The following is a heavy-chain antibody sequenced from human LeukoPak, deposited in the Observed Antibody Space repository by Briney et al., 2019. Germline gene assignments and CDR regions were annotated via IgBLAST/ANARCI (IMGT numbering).Heavy chain of an antibody. Sequence: PGGSLLLSCAASGFTFSSYEMNWVRQPPGKGLEWVAYISQSGDNKDYADSVKGRFTISRDNAKNSLHLQMNSLRAEDTALYYCTREGSTSGFFWWGQGTPVTVSS. CDR1: GFTFSSYE. J-gene: IGHJ4*02. V-gene: IGHV3-48*03. CDR2: ISQSGDNK. CDR3: TREGSTSGFFW. D-gene: IGHD5-12*01.